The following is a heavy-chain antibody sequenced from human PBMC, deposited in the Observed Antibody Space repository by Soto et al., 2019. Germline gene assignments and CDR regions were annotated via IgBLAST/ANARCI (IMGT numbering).Heavy chain of an antibody. CDR1: GFTFNNAW. J-gene: IGHJ6*02. V-gene: IGHV3-15*01. D-gene: IGHD5-12*01. CDR2: IKSKNDGGTT. CDR3: ARVGCGYSGYDPSTRGYGMDV. Sequence: PGGSLRLSCAPSGFTFNNAWMSWVRQAPGKGLEWVGRIKSKNDGGTTDYAAPVKGRFTISRDNSKNTLYLQMNSLRAEDTAVYYCARVGCGYSGYDPSTRGYGMDVWGQGTTVTVSS.